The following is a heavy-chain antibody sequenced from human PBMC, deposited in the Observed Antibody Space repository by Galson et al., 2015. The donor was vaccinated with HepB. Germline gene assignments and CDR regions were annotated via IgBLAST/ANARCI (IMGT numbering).Heavy chain of an antibody. J-gene: IGHJ3*02. D-gene: IGHD6-19*01. CDR2: ISYDGSNK. Sequence: SLRLSCAASGFTFSSYGMHWVRQAPGKGLEWVAVISYDGSNKYYADSVKGRFTISRDNSKNTLYLQMNSLRAEDTAVYYCAKEFSSGWLTAFDIWGQGTMVTVSS. V-gene: IGHV3-30*18. CDR3: AKEFSSGWLTAFDI. CDR1: GFTFSSYG.